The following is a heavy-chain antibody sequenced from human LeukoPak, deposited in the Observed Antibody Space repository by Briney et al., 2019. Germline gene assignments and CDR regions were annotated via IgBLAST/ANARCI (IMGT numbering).Heavy chain of an antibody. V-gene: IGHV3-7*01. Sequence: GGSLRLSCAASGFSFSTYWMSWVRQAPGKGLEWVANIKQDGSEKYYVDSVKGRFTISRDNAKNSLYLQINSLRADDTAVYYCARDLTYHYDPTSDYWGQGTLVTVSS. CDR2: IKQDGSEK. CDR1: GFSFSTYW. CDR3: ARDLTYHYDPTSDY. J-gene: IGHJ4*02. D-gene: IGHD3-22*01.